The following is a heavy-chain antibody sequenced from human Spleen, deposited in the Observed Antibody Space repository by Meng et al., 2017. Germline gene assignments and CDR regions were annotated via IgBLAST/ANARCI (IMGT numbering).Heavy chain of an antibody. Sequence: GESLKISCVASGFIFGDYDMTWVRQAPGKGLEWVSSISRSSSYIYYADSVKGRFTISRDNAKNSLYLQMNRLKAEDTAVYYCARGALGGTSYEEYFPHWGQGTLVTVSS. J-gene: IGHJ1*01. CDR3: ARGALGGTSYEEYFPH. CDR2: ISRSSSYI. CDR1: GFIFGDYD. V-gene: IGHV3-21*01. D-gene: IGHD1-26*01.